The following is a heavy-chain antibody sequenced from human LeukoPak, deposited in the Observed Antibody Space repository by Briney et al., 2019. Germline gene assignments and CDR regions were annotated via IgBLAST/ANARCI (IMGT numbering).Heavy chain of an antibody. D-gene: IGHD3-3*01. V-gene: IGHV3-73*01. Sequence: PGGSLKLSCAASGFTFSGSAMHWVRQASGKGLEWVGRIRSKANSYATAYAASVKGRFTISRDDSKNTAYLQMNSLKTEDTAVYYCTSFTSVGEWLFGDWGQGTLVTVSS. J-gene: IGHJ4*02. CDR2: IRSKANSYAT. CDR3: TSFTSVGEWLFGD. CDR1: GFTFSGSA.